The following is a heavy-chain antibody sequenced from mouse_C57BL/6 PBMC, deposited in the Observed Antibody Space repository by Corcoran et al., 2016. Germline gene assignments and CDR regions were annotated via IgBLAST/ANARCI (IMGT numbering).Heavy chain of an antibody. D-gene: IGHD1-1*01. V-gene: IGHV1-81*01. CDR1: GYTFTSDG. J-gene: IGHJ1*03. CDR3: ADGITTVVGYFDV. CDR2: IYPRSGST. Sequence: QDQLQQSGAELARPGAAVKLSCKASGYTFTSDGISWGKQRSGQGLEWIGEIYPRSGSTYYNEKFKGKATLTADKSSSTAYKELRSLTSEDSAVYFCADGITTVVGYFDVWGTGTTVTVSS.